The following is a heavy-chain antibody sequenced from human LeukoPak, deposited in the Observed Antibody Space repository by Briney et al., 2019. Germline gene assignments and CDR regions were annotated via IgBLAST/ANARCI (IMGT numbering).Heavy chain of an antibody. CDR2: IYYSGST. D-gene: IGHD6-6*01. CDR1: GASISSDDSY. V-gene: IGHV4-30-4*01. Sequence: SETLSLTCTVSGASISSDDSYWTWIRQPPGKGLEWIGYIYYSGSTYYNPSLKSRVTISVDTSKNQFSLKLSSVTAADTAVYYCARDERSSSLEMDVWGKGTTVTVSS. CDR3: ARDERSSSLEMDV. J-gene: IGHJ6*04.